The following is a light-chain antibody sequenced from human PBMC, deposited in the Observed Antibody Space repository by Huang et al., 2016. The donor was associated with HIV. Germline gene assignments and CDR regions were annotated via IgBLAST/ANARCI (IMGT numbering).Light chain of an antibody. V-gene: IGKV2-28*01. Sequence: DIVMIQSPLSLPVTPGEPASISCRSSQSLLHTNAYNYLDWYLQKPGQSPQLLIYLGPSRASGVPYRFSGGGSGTLFSLNISRVEAEDAGIYYCMEALKTPYTFGQGTKLEIK. CDR2: LGP. CDR3: MEALKTPYT. CDR1: QSLLHTNAYNY. J-gene: IGKJ2*01.